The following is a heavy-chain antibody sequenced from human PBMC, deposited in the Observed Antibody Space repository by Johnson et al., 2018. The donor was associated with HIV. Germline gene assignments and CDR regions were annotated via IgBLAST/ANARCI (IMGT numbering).Heavy chain of an antibody. CDR1: GFTFSSYG. CDR2: IWYDGSNK. Sequence: QVQLVESGGGVVQPGRSLRLSCAASGFTFSSYGMHWVRQAPGKGLEWVAVIWYDGSNKYYADSVKGRFTISRDNAKNSLYLQMNSLRAEDTAVYYCAREYCSSTSCRDAFDIWGQGTMVTVSS. D-gene: IGHD2-2*01. J-gene: IGHJ3*02. V-gene: IGHV3-33*01. CDR3: AREYCSSTSCRDAFDI.